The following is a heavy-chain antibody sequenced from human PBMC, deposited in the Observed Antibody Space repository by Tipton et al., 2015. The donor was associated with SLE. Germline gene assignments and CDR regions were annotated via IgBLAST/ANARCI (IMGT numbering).Heavy chain of an antibody. CDR2: IGTSSSFSSSSNFI. V-gene: IGHV3-21*01. CDR1: GFTFSSYS. CDR3: AKSRRGRGVYYYYYGMDV. D-gene: IGHD3-10*01. J-gene: IGHJ6*02. Sequence: SLRLSCVASGFTFSSYSMNWVRQAPGKGLEWVSSIGTSSSFSSSSNFIYYADSVKGRFTISRDNAKNSLYLQMNSLRAEDTAVYYCAKSRRGRGVYYYYYGMDVWGQGTTVTVSS.